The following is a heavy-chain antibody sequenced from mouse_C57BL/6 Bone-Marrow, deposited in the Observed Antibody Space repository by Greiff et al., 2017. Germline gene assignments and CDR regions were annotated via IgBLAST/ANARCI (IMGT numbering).Heavy chain of an antibody. Sequence: VKLVESGPGLVQPSQSLSITCTVSGFSLTSYGVHWVRQSPGQGLEWLGVIWRGGSTDYNAAFISRLSISKDNSKSQVFFKMNSLQAEDTAIDYGARRGDDYDWFADWGQGTLVTVSA. V-gene: IGHV2-2*01. CDR1: GFSLTSYG. D-gene: IGHD2-4*01. CDR2: IWRGGST. CDR3: ARRGDDYDWFAD. J-gene: IGHJ3*01.